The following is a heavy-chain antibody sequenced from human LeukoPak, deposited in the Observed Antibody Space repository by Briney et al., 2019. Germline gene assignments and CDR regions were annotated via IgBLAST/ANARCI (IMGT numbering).Heavy chain of an antibody. J-gene: IGHJ4*02. Sequence: GGSLRLSCIVSGFTFSTYDMHWVRQAPGKGLEWVAVIWSDGSNKYYTHSVKGRFTISRDNPKNTLYLQMNSLRAEDTAVYYCASIPVGDTAMAYYFDYWGQGTLVTVSS. V-gene: IGHV3-33*01. CDR3: ASIPVGDTAMAYYFDY. CDR1: GFTFSTYD. D-gene: IGHD5-18*01. CDR2: IWSDGSNK.